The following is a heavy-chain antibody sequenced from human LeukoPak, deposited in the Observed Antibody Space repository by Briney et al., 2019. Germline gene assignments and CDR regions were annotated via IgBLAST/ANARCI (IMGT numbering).Heavy chain of an antibody. CDR1: GGTFSGYY. CDR2: IYTSGST. D-gene: IGHD1-26*01. J-gene: IGHJ3*02. CDR3: ASHLVGAEDAFDM. V-gene: IGHV4-59*10. Sequence: SETLSLTCAVYGGTFSGYYWSWIRQPAGKGLEWIGRIYTSGSTDYNPSLKSRVTISVDTSKNQFSLKLSSATAADTAVYYCASHLVGAEDAFDMWGQGTMVTVSS.